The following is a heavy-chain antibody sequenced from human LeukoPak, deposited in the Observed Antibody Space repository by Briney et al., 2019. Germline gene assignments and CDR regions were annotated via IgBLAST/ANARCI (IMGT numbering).Heavy chain of an antibody. CDR3: ARDPTRPWYSSSWSTYLYYYYYGMDV. V-gene: IGHV1-46*01. Sequence: GASVKVSCKASGYTFTIYYMHWVRQAPGQGLEWMGIINPSGGSTSYAQKFQGRVTMTRDTSTSTVYMELSSLRSEDTAVYYCARDPTRPWYSSSWSTYLYYYYYGMDVWGQGTTVTVSS. CDR2: INPSGGST. CDR1: GYTFTIYY. J-gene: IGHJ6*02. D-gene: IGHD6-13*01.